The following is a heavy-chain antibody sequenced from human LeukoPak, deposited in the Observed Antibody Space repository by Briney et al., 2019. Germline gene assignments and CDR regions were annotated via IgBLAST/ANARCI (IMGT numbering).Heavy chain of an antibody. CDR3: ARDAPPYSGSYGTNLDWYFDL. Sequence: ASVKVSCKASGGTFSSYAISWVRQAPGQGLEWMGGIIPIFGTANYAQKFQGRVTITADESTSTAYMELSSLRSEDTAVYYCARDAPPYSGSYGTNLDWYFDLWGRGTLVTVSS. D-gene: IGHD1-26*01. V-gene: IGHV1-69*13. J-gene: IGHJ2*01. CDR2: IIPIFGTA. CDR1: GGTFSSYA.